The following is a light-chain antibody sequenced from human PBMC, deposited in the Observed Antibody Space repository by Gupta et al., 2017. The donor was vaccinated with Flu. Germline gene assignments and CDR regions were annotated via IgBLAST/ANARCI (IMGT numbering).Light chain of an antibody. V-gene: IGLV2-14*01. J-gene: IGLJ3*02. CDR3: NSYTTSSTVV. CDR1: SSDVGGYGY. CDR2: EVT. Sequence: WITISCTGTSSDVGGYGYVSWYQQRPGIAPKLIIYEVTYRPSGVSDRFSASKSGNTASLTISELQAEDEADYYCNSYTTSSTVVFGGGTTLTVL.